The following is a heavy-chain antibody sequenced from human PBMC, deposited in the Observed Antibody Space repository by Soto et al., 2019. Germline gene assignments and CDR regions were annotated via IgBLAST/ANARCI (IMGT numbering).Heavy chain of an antibody. CDR1: GFTFSSYA. D-gene: IGHD6-19*01. CDR2: ITSNGGST. V-gene: IGHV3-64*01. Sequence: PGGSLRLSCAASGFTFSSYAMHWVRQAPGKGLEYVSAITSNGGSTYYANSVKGRFTISRDNSKNTLYLQMGSLRAEDMSVYYCARGGSGWYSDYYYGMDVWGQGTTVTVSS. CDR3: ARGGSGWYSDYYYGMDV. J-gene: IGHJ6*02.